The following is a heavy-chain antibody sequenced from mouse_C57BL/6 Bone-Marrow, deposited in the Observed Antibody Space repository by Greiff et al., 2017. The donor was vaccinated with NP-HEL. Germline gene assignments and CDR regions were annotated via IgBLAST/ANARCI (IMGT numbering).Heavy chain of an antibody. CDR2: IYPRSGNT. Sequence: VQLQQSGAELARPGASVKLSCKASGYTFTSYGISWVKQRTGQGLEWIGEIYPRSGNTYYNEKFKGQATLPADKSSSTAYMELRSLTSEDSAVYFCARSRDYYGSSYWYFDVWGTGATVTVSS. D-gene: IGHD1-1*01. CDR1: GYTFTSYG. J-gene: IGHJ1*03. CDR3: ARSRDYYGSSYWYFDV. V-gene: IGHV1-81*01.